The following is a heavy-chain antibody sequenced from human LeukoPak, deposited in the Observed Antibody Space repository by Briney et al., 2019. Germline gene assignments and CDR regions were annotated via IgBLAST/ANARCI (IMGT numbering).Heavy chain of an antibody. V-gene: IGHV1-58*01. CDR3: AALAYYDILTGYYNDY. Sequence: ASVKVSCKASGFTFTSSAVQWVRQARGQRLEWIGWIVVGSGNTNYAQKFQERVTITRDMSTSTAYVELSSLRSEDTAVYYCAALAYYDILTGYYNDYWGQGTLVTVSS. D-gene: IGHD3-9*01. CDR2: IVVGSGNT. J-gene: IGHJ4*02. CDR1: GFTFTSSA.